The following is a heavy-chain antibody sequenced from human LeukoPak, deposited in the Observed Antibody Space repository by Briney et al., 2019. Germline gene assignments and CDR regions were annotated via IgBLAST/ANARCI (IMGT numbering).Heavy chain of an antibody. D-gene: IGHD3-16*02. Sequence: GASVKVSCKASGYTFTNYAMNWVRQAPGQGLEWMGWIHPSTGSPTYAQGFTGRFVFSLDTSFSTTYLQIRSLKAEDTAVYYCARAFQSLGGLSLPDFWGQGTLVTVSS. CDR3: ARAFQSLGGLSLPDF. CDR2: IHPSTGSP. V-gene: IGHV7-4-1*02. J-gene: IGHJ4*02. CDR1: GYTFTNYA.